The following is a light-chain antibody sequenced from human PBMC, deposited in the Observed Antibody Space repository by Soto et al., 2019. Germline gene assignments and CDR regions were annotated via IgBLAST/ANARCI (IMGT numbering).Light chain of an antibody. Sequence: QSALTQPASVSGSPGQSITISCTGTSSDVGGYNYVSWYQQHPGKAPKLMIYDVSNRPSGVSNRFSGSKSGNTASLTISGLEAEDEADYYCSSYTSSILLVFVGGTKLTVL. J-gene: IGLJ3*02. CDR1: SSDVGGYNY. V-gene: IGLV2-14*01. CDR3: SSYTSSILLV. CDR2: DVS.